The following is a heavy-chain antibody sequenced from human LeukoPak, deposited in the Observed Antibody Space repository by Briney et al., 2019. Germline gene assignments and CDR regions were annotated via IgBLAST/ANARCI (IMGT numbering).Heavy chain of an antibody. J-gene: IGHJ4*02. CDR2: ISSSSSYI. CDR1: GFTFGSYS. CDR3: ARDSLVVVPAALDY. Sequence: GGSLRLSCAASGFTFGSYSMNWVRQAPGKGLEWVSSISSSSSYIYYADSVKGRFTISRDNAKNSLYLQMNSLRAEDTAVYYCARDSLVVVPAALDYWGQGTLVTVSS. D-gene: IGHD2-2*01. V-gene: IGHV3-21*01.